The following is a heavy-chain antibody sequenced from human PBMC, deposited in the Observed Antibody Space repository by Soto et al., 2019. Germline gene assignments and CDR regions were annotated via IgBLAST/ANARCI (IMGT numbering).Heavy chain of an antibody. Sequence: QAQVVQSGAEVRKPGSSVKLSCKASEGTFNSYAIAWVRQAPGQGLEWVGGIIPYYNTLNYAQKFQDRVTITADDSTNTVYMELSSLRSDDTAVYFCASGASRWYPYFFDSGAQGSLVTVSS. J-gene: IGHJ4*02. CDR3: ASGASRWYPYFFDS. D-gene: IGHD6-13*01. V-gene: IGHV1-69*01. CDR1: EGTFNSYA. CDR2: IIPYYNTL.